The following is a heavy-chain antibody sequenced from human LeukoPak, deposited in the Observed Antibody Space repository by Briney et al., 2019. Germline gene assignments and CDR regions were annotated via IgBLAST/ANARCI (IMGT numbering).Heavy chain of an antibody. CDR1: GVSISSYY. CDR2: IYYSGST. V-gene: IGHV4-59*01. CDR3: ASGAAGTWEWFDP. J-gene: IGHJ5*02. D-gene: IGHD6-13*01. Sequence: SETLSLTCTVSGVSISSYYWSWIRQPPGKGLEWIGYIYYSGSTNYNPSLKSRVTISVDTSKNQFSLKLSSVTAADTAVYYCASGAAGTWEWFDPWGQGTLVTVSS.